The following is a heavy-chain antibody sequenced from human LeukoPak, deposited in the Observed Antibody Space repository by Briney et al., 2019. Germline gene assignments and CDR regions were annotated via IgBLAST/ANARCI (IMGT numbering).Heavy chain of an antibody. Sequence: PGRSLRLSCAASGFTFDDYAMHWVRQVPGEGLEWVSIIYTDGTTYYADSVKGRFTISRDDSKNTLHLQMNGLRAEDTAVYYCARGGTTVTTFDYWGQGTLVTVSS. V-gene: IGHV3-53*01. J-gene: IGHJ4*02. CDR3: ARGGTTVTTFDY. D-gene: IGHD4-11*01. CDR1: GFTFDDYA. CDR2: IYTDGTT.